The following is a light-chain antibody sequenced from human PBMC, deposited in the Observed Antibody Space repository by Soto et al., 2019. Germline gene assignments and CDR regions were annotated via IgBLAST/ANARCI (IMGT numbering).Light chain of an antibody. CDR2: STN. Sequence: QTVVTQEPSLSGSPGGTVTLTCGLSSGSVCTSFYPGWYQQTPGQAPCTLIYSTNTRSSGVPDRFSGSILGNKAALTITGAQTDDEWDYYCVLYMGSGIPWVFGGGTKLTVL. J-gene: IGLJ3*02. CDR3: VLYMGSGIPWV. V-gene: IGLV8-61*01. CDR1: SGSVCTSFY.